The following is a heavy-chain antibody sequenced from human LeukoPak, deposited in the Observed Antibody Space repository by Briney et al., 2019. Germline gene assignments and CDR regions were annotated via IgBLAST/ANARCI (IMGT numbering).Heavy chain of an antibody. CDR3: ASSPTCAGYCSGGSCYYDY. CDR1: GYTFTSYG. J-gene: IGHJ4*02. CDR2: ISAYNGNT. D-gene: IGHD2-15*01. Sequence: ASVKVSCKASGYTFTSYGISWVRQAPGQGLEWMGWISAYNGNTNYAQKLQGRVTMTTDTSTSTAYMELRSLRSDDTAVYYCASSPTCAGYCSGGSCYYDYWGQGTLVTVSS. V-gene: IGHV1-18*01.